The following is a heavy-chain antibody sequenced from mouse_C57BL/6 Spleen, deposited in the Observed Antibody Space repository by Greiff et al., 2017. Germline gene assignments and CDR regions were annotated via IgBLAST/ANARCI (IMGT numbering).Heavy chain of an antibody. V-gene: IGHV5-16*01. D-gene: IGHD1-1*01. J-gene: IGHJ4*01. CDR3: ARDINYYGSSYDAMDY. Sequence: VESEGGLVQPGSSMKLSCTASGFTFSDYYMAWVRQVPEKGLEWVANINYDGSSTYYLDSLKSRFIISRDNAKNILYLQMSSLKSEDTATYYCARDINYYGSSYDAMDYWGQGTSVTVSS. CDR1: GFTFSDYY. CDR2: INYDGSST.